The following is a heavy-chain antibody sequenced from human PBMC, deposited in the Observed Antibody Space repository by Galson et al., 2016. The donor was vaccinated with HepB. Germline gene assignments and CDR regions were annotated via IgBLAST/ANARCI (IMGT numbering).Heavy chain of an antibody. V-gene: IGHV3-11*06. D-gene: IGHD3-3*01. J-gene: IGHJ4*02. Sequence: SLRLSCAASGLTFSDTYMSWIRQAPGKGLEWVSYISNSGSYVNYGDSVRGRFIISRDNSKNTLYLQMNSLRAEDTAVYYCAKSRYEFWSTYHISPFDYWGQGALVTVSS. CDR1: GLTFSDTY. CDR3: AKSRYEFWSTYHISPFDY. CDR2: ISNSGSYV.